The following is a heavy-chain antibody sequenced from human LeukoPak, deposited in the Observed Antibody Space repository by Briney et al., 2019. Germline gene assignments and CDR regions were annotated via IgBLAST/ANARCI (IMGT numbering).Heavy chain of an antibody. V-gene: IGHV3-30*18. D-gene: IGHD1-26*01. CDR2: ISYDGSNK. CDR3: AKDRDSGSYRGTFDY. Sequence: GGSLRLSCAASGFTFSSYGMHWVRQLPGKGLEWVAVISYDGSNKYYADSVKGRFTISRDNSKNTLYLQMNSLRAEDTAVYYCAKDRDSGSYRGTFDYWGQGTLVTVSS. J-gene: IGHJ4*02. CDR1: GFTFSSYG.